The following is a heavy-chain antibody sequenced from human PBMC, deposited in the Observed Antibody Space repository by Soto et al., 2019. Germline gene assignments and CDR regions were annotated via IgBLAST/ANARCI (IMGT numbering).Heavy chain of an antibody. Sequence: ASVKVSCKASGYTFTSYVINWVRQATGQGLEWMGWMNPNSGNSGYAQKFQGRVTMTRNNTISTDYMELSSLRSEDTAVYYCARGVLAVAGTAGDAFDIWGQGTMVTVSS. CDR2: MNPNSGNS. CDR3: ARGVLAVAGTAGDAFDI. CDR1: GYTFTSYV. J-gene: IGHJ3*02. V-gene: IGHV1-8*01. D-gene: IGHD6-19*01.